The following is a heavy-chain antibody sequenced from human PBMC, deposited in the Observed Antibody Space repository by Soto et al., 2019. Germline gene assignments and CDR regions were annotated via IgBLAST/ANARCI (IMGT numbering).Heavy chain of an antibody. V-gene: IGHV2-5*02. J-gene: IGHJ4*02. Sequence: QITLKESGPTLVKPTQTLTLTCTFSGFSLSTTGLGVGWLRQPPGKALEWLALIYWDDDKRYSASLKRRLTITKGTSKNQVVLTMTNMDPVDTATYYCAHGGALTFFDYWGQGTLVSVSS. CDR3: AHGGALTFFDY. CDR2: IYWDDDK. CDR1: GFSLSTTGLG.